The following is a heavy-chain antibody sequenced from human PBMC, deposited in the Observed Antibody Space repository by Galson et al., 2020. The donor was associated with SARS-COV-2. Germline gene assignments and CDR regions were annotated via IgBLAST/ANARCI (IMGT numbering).Heavy chain of an antibody. CDR1: GYTFTSYG. CDR2: ISAYNGNT. Sequence: ASVKVSCKASGYTFTSYGISWVRQAPGQGLEWMGWISAYNGNTNYAQKLQGRVTMTTDTSTSTAYMELRSLRSDDTAVYYCARCPFDWLFGFGNWFDPWGQGTLVTVSS. J-gene: IGHJ5*02. D-gene: IGHD3-9*01. V-gene: IGHV1-18*04. CDR3: ARCPFDWLFGFGNWFDP.